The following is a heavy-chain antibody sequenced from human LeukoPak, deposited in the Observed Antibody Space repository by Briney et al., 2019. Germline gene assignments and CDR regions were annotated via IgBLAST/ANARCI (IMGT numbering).Heavy chain of an antibody. Sequence: GGSLRLSCVASGFTFSSYAMSWVGQAPGKGLEWVSAISGSGGSTYYVDSVKGRFTISRDNSKNTLYLQMNSLRAEDTAVYYCAKDYDYVWGSYRQGSYFDYWGQGTLVTVSS. CDR1: GFTFSSYA. J-gene: IGHJ4*02. V-gene: IGHV3-23*01. CDR3: AKDYDYVWGSYRQGSYFDY. CDR2: ISGSGGST. D-gene: IGHD3-16*02.